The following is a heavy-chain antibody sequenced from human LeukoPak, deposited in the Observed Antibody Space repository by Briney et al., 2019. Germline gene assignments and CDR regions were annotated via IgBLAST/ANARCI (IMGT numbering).Heavy chain of an antibody. Sequence: PGGSLRLSCAASGFIFSSYAMSWVRQAPRKGLEWVSAISGSGGSTYYADSVKGRFTISRDNSKNTLYLQMNSLRAEDTAVYYCAKTPSQYDFWYAFDIWGQGTMVTVSS. D-gene: IGHD3-3*01. CDR2: ISGSGGST. CDR3: AKTPSQYDFWYAFDI. V-gene: IGHV3-23*01. J-gene: IGHJ3*02. CDR1: GFIFSSYA.